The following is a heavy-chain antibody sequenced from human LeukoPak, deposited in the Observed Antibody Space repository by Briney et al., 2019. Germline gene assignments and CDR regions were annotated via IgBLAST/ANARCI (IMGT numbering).Heavy chain of an antibody. CDR1: GGSFSGYY. J-gene: IGHJ6*02. D-gene: IGHD3-10*01. CDR2: INHSGST. CDR3: GRALYGSGTRRIMDV. V-gene: IGHV4-34*01. Sequence: PSETLSLTCAVYGGSFSGYYWSWIRQPPGKGLEWIGEINHSGSTNYNPSLKSRVTISVDTSKNQFSLRLSSVTAADTAVYYCGRALYGSGTRRIMDVWGQGTTVTVSS.